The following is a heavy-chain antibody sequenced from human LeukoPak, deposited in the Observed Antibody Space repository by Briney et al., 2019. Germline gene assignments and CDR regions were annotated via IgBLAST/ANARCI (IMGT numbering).Heavy chain of an antibody. J-gene: IGHJ4*02. V-gene: IGHV3-21*04. Sequence: GGSLRLSCAASGFTFSSYSMNWVRQAPGKGLEWVSSISSSSSYIYYADSVKGRFTISRDNAKNSLYLQMNSLKASDTAMYYCARQDGGSGYQPITPYDYWGQGTLVTVSS. CDR1: GFTFSSYS. CDR2: ISSSSSYI. CDR3: ARQDGGSGYQPITPYDY. D-gene: IGHD3-22*01.